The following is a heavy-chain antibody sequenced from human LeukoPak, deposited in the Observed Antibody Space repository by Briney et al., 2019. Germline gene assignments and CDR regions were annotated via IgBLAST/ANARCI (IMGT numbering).Heavy chain of an antibody. Sequence: GGSLRLSCAASGFTFSTYWMSWVRQAPGKGLEWVANIKQDGSEKYYVDSVKGRFTISRDNAKNSLYLQMDTLRAEDTAVYYCARAPRFRLVGVPKGPFDPWGQGTLVTVSS. CDR3: ARAPRFRLVGVPKGPFDP. J-gene: IGHJ5*02. CDR2: IKQDGSEK. V-gene: IGHV3-7*03. D-gene: IGHD1-26*01. CDR1: GFTFSTYW.